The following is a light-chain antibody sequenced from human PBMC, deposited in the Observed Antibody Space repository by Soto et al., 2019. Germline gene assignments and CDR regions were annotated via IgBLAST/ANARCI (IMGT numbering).Light chain of an antibody. CDR3: QQYNNWPLT. J-gene: IGKJ4*01. Sequence: EIVMTQSPAPLSLSPGGKTTPPRRGRQSVHDNLAWYQQKPGQAPRLLFYGASIRATGIPARFSGSGSGTEFTLTISSLQSEDFAVYYCQQYNNWPLTFGGGTKVDIK. CDR2: GAS. CDR1: QSVHDN. V-gene: IGKV3-15*01.